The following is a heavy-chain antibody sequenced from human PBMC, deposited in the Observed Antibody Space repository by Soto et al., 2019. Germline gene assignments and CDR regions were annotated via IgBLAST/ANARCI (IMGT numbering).Heavy chain of an antibody. V-gene: IGHV3-15*07. J-gene: IGHJ4*02. CDR3: TTDWYYYGSGSPYN. CDR2: IKSKTDGGTT. D-gene: IGHD3-10*01. Sequence: GSLRLSCAASGFTFSNAWMNWVRQAPGKGLEWVGRIKSKTDGGTTDYAAPVKGRFTISRDDSKNTLYLQMNSLKTEDTAVYYCTTDWYYYGSGSPYNWGQGTLVTVSS. CDR1: GFTFSNAW.